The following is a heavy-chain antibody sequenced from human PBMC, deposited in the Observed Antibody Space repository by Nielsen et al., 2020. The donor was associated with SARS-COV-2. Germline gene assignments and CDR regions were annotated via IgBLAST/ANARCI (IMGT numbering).Heavy chain of an antibody. V-gene: IGHV3-11*04. CDR2: ITNTGAE. CDR1: GFTFSDHY. Sequence: GESLKISCAASGFTFSDHYMTWTRQTPGKGLEWISYITNTGAEYYADSVKGRFTISRDNAQSSLYLLMNNLRAEDTAVYYCASSGWLDYWGQGTRVTVSS. J-gene: IGHJ4*02. D-gene: IGHD6-19*01. CDR3: ASSGWLDY.